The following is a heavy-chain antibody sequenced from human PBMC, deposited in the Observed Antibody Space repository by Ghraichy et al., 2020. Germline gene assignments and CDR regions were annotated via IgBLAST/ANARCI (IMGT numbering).Heavy chain of an antibody. CDR2: ISSNGGST. CDR1: GFTFSSYA. J-gene: IGHJ5*02. CDR3: VKDPPPNNWNTRGDWFDP. V-gene: IGHV3-64D*06. D-gene: IGHD1/OR15-1a*01. Sequence: AGSLRLSCSASGFTFSSYAMHWVRQAPGKGLEYVSAISSNGGSTYYADSVKGRFTISRDNSKNTLYLQMSSLRAEDTAVYYCVKDPPPNNWNTRGDWFDPWGQGTLVTVSS.